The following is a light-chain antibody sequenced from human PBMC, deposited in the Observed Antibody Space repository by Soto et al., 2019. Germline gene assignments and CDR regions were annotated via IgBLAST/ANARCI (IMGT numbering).Light chain of an antibody. CDR3: SSYTTSTLLYV. V-gene: IGLV2-14*01. J-gene: IGLJ1*01. CDR2: EVS. CDR1: TRDVGTYDY. Sequence: QSVLTQPASVSGSPGQSITISCTGTTRDVGTYDYVSWYQHHPGKSPKLMIYEVSNRPSGVSNRFSGSKSGNMASLTISGLQAEDEADYYCSSYTTSTLLYVFGTGTKVTVL.